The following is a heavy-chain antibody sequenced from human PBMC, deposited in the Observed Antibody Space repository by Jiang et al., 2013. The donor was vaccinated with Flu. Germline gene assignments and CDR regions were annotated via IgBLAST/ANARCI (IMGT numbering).Heavy chain of an antibody. J-gene: IGHJ5*02. Sequence: TNYNPSLKSRVTISVDTSKNQFSLKLSSVTAADTAVYYCARGRGGIVVVPAATNWFDPWGQGTLVTVSS. V-gene: IGHV4-34*01. D-gene: IGHD2-2*01. CDR3: ARGRGGIVVVPAATNWFDP. CDR2: T.